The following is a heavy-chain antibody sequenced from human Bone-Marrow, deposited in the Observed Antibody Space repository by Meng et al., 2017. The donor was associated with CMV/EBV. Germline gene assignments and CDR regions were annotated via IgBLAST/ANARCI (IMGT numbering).Heavy chain of an antibody. D-gene: IGHD1-26*01. V-gene: IGHV3-53*01. CDR1: GFSVSDNY. Sequence: GESLKISCAASGFSVSDNYMTWVRQAPGKGLEWVSAIYGGGDTYYVDSVKGRFTISRDNSKNTVYLQMNSLRAEDTAVYYCARDPWAPDAFDIWGQGTMVNVAS. J-gene: IGHJ3*02. CDR2: IYGGGDT. CDR3: ARDPWAPDAFDI.